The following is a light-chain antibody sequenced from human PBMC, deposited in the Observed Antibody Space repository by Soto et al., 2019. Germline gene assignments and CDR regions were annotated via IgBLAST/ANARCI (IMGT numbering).Light chain of an antibody. CDR2: SND. J-gene: IGLJ1*01. CDR1: SSNIANNT. CDR3: ASWDDRLNGHV. Sequence: QSVLTQPPSASGTPGQRVTVSCSGSSSNIANNTVNWYQQLPGTAPKLLIYSNDQRPSGVPDRFSASKSGTLASLAISGLQSEDEADYYCASWDDRLNGHVFGTATKVTVL. V-gene: IGLV1-44*01.